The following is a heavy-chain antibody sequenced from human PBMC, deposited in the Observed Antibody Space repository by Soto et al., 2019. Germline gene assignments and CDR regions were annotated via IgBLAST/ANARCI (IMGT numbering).Heavy chain of an antibody. V-gene: IGHV1-8*01. CDR3: ARGPKKKQLVHGY. J-gene: IGHJ4*01. CDR1: GYTFTSYD. CDR2: MNPNSGNT. Sequence: ASVKVSCKASGYTFTSYDINWVRQATGQGLEWMGWMNPNSGNTGYARKFQGRVTMTRNTSISTAYMELSSLRSEDTAVYYCARGPKKKQLVHGYCGQETLVTVAS. D-gene: IGHD6-13*01.